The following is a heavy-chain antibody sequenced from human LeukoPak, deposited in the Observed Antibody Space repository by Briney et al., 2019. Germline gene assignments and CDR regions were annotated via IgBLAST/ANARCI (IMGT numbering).Heavy chain of an antibody. D-gene: IGHD6-13*01. V-gene: IGHV4-34*01. CDR1: GGSFSGYY. CDR3: ARVYSSSSYFDY. CDR2: INHSGST. J-gene: IGHJ4*02. Sequence: SETLSLTRAVYGGSFSGYYWSWIRQPPGKGLEWIGEINHSGSTNYNPSLKSRVTISVDTSKNPFSLKLSSVTAADTAVYYCARVYSSSSYFDYWGQGTLVTVSS.